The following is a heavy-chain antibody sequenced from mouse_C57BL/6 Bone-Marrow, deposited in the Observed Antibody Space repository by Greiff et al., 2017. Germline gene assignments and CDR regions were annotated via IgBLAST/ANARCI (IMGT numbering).Heavy chain of an antibody. CDR3: ARRGYGSSSLYYFDY. D-gene: IGHD1-1*01. CDR2: ISSGGSYT. Sequence: EVQLQESGGDLVKPGGSLKLSCAASGFTFSSYGMSWVRQTPDKRLAWVATISSGGSYTYYPDSVKGRFTISRDNAKNTLYLQMSSLKSEDTAMYYCARRGYGSSSLYYFDYWGQGTTLTVSS. J-gene: IGHJ2*01. CDR1: GFTFSSYG. V-gene: IGHV5-6*01.